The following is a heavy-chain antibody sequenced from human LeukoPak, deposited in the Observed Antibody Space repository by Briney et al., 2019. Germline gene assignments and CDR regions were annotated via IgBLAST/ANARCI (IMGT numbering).Heavy chain of an antibody. CDR2: INHSGST. CDR3: ARVYGSGSYYKNWFDP. CDR1: GGSFSGYY. V-gene: IGHV4-34*01. J-gene: IGHJ5*02. Sequence: PSETLSVTCAVYGGSFSGYYWSWIRQPPGKGLEWIGEINHSGSTNYNPSLKSRVTISVDTSKNQFSLKLSSVTAADTAVYYCARVYGSGSYYKNWFDPWGQGTLVTDSS. D-gene: IGHD3-10*01.